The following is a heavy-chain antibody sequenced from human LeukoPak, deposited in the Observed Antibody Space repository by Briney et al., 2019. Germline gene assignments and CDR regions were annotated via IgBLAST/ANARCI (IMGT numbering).Heavy chain of an antibody. D-gene: IGHD3-22*01. Sequence: PGRSLRLSCAASGFTFDDYAMHWVRQAPGKGLEWVSGISWNSGSIGYADSVKGRFTISRDNAKNSLYLQMNSLRAEDTALYYCAREATGYYDSSGYLFDYWGQGTLVTVSS. J-gene: IGHJ4*02. CDR1: GFTFDDYA. CDR3: AREATGYYDSSGYLFDY. V-gene: IGHV3-9*01. CDR2: ISWNSGSI.